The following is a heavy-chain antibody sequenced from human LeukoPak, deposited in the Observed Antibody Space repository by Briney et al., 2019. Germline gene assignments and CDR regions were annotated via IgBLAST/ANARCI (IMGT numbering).Heavy chain of an antibody. V-gene: IGHV3-30*02. CDR3: AKDQDYYDSSGYEA. J-gene: IGHJ5*02. Sequence: GGSLRLSCAASGFTFSTYEMNWVRQAPGKGLEWVAFIRYDGTDKYYADSVKGRFSISRDNSKNTVYLQMNSLRAEDTAVYYCAKDQDYYDSSGYEAWGQGTLVTVSS. D-gene: IGHD3-22*01. CDR1: GFTFSTYE. CDR2: IRYDGTDK.